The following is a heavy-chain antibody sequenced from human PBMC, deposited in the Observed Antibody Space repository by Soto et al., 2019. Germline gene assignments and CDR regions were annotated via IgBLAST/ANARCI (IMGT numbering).Heavy chain of an antibody. CDR1: GYTFTNYA. V-gene: IGHV1-3*01. Sequence: QVQLVQSGAEVKKPGASVKVSCKASGYTFTNYAIHWVHQAPGQRLEWLGWINAGNGNTKYSQKFQGRVTITRDTSASTAYMELSSLRSEDTAVYYCARDRSGCSVGTCYFNWFDPWGQGTLVTVSS. J-gene: IGHJ5*02. CDR2: INAGNGNT. CDR3: ARDRSGCSVGTCYFNWFDP. D-gene: IGHD2-15*01.